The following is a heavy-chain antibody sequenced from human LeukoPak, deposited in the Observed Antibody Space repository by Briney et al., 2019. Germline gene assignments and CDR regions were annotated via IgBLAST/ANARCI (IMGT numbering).Heavy chain of an antibody. Sequence: PSETLSLTCTVSGGSISSSSYSWGWIRQPRGKGLEWIGTIYYSGSTYYNPSLKSRVTISVDTPKNQLSLKLSSVTAADTAVYYCARQTYYYGSGRFYNAGNWFDPWGQGTLVTVSS. V-gene: IGHV4-39*01. CDR2: IYYSGST. CDR3: ARQTYYYGSGRFYNAGNWFDP. CDR1: GGSISSSSYS. D-gene: IGHD3-10*01. J-gene: IGHJ5*02.